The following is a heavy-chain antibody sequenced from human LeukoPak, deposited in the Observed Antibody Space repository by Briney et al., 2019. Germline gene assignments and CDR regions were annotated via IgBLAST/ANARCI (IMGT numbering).Heavy chain of an antibody. J-gene: IGHJ5*02. CDR3: AKRADFGGFDP. CDR2: ISGSTNNT. D-gene: IGHD3-10*01. CDR1: EFTYTTYP. V-gene: IGHV3-23*01. Sequence: GGSLRLSCAASEFTYTTYPMSWVRQAPGKGLEWVSSISGSTNNTYYADSVKGRFTISRDTSKSTLYLQMSSLGADDSAVYYCAKRADFGGFDPWGQGTLVTVSS.